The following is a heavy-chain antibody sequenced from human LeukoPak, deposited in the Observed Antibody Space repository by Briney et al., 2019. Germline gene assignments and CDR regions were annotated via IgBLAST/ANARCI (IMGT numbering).Heavy chain of an antibody. CDR3: ASGGAWNDLDY. CDR1: GYTFTSYG. Sequence: ASVKVSCKASGYTFTSYGISWVRQAPGQGLEWMGWISAYNGNTNYAQKLQGRVTMTRNTSISTAYMELSSLRSEDTAVYYCASGGAWNDLDYWGQGTLVTVSS. D-gene: IGHD1-1*01. V-gene: IGHV1-18*01. CDR2: ISAYNGNT. J-gene: IGHJ4*02.